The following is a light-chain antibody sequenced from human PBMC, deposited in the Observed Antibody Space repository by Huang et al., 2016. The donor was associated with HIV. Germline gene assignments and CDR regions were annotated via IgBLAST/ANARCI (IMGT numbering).Light chain of an antibody. CDR2: GAY. CDR1: PSIGSN. Sequence: EIVMTQSPVTLSVSPGERANRTFGASPSIGSNLAWYQQKAGQAPRLLIHGAYTRATGIPARFSGSGSGTEFTLTISSLQSEDFAVYYCQQYNNWPMYTFGQGTKLEIK. J-gene: IGKJ2*01. CDR3: QQYNNWPMYT. V-gene: IGKV3-15*01.